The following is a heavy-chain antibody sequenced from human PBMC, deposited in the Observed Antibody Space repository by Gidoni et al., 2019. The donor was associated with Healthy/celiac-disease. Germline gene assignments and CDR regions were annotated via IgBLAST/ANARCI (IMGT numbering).Heavy chain of an antibody. D-gene: IGHD4-17*01. CDR2: INHRGST. J-gene: IGHJ4*02. CDR1: GGSFSGYY. Sequence: QVPLQQWGAGLLEPSATLSLTYAVDGGSFSGYYWSWIRQPPGKGLEWIGEINHRGSTNYNPALKSRVTISVDTSKNQFSLKRSSVTAADTAVYYCASSDYGKYYWGQGTLVTVSS. V-gene: IGHV4-34*01. CDR3: ASSDYGKYY.